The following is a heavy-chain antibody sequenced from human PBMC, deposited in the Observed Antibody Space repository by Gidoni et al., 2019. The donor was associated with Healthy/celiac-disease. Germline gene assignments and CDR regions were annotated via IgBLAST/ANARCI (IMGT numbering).Heavy chain of an antibody. D-gene: IGHD2-8*01. CDR1: GGSISSSRYY. CDR3: ARRRVEGTNGVCCNDY. Sequence: QLQLQESGPGLVKPSETLSLTCTVSGGSISSSRYYWGWIRQPPGKGLEWIGSIYYSGSTYYNPSLKSRVTISVDTSKNQFSLKLSSVTAADTAVYYCARRRVEGTNGVCCNDYWGQGTLVTVSS. J-gene: IGHJ4*02. CDR2: IYYSGST. V-gene: IGHV4-39*01.